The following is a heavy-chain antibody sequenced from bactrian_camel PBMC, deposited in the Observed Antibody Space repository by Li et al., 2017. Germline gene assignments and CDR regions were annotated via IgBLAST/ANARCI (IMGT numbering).Heavy chain of an antibody. V-gene: IGHV3S40*01. Sequence: DVQLVESGGGSVQAGGPLNLSCTASGHTYSINCMGWFRQAPGKEREGVAGIYTAGGGTSYADSVKGRFTISTGISRKTVYLQMNSLKPEDTALYYCSVATTSATFNYWGQGTQVTVS. CDR3: SVATTSATFNY. J-gene: IGHJ4*01. CDR1: GHTYSINC. CDR2: IYTAGGGT. D-gene: IGHD5*01.